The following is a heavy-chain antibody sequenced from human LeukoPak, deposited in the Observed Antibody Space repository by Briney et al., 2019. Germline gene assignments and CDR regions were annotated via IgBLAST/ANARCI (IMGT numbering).Heavy chain of an antibody. Sequence: SETLSLTCTVSGGSISYYYWSWIRQPPGKGLEWIGYIYYSGTTNYNPSLRSRVTISVDTSKNQFSLKLSSVTAADTAVYYCARRVVVTAAALDAFDIWGQGTMVTVSS. J-gene: IGHJ3*02. V-gene: IGHV4-59*08. CDR3: ARRVVVTAAALDAFDI. CDR1: GGSISYYY. D-gene: IGHD2-21*02. CDR2: IYYSGTT.